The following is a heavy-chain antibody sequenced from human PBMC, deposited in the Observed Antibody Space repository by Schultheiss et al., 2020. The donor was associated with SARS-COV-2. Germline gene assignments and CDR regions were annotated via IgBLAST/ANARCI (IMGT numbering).Heavy chain of an antibody. CDR1: GGSISSYY. D-gene: IGHD3-3*01. V-gene: IGHV4-59*08. Sequence: SETLSLTCTVSGGSISSYYWSWIRQPPGKRLEWIGYIYYSGSTNYNPSLKSRATISVDTSKNQFSLKLSSVTAADTAVYYCARTIRITIFGVVQYFDYWGQGTLVTVSS. J-gene: IGHJ4*02. CDR2: IYYSGST. CDR3: ARTIRITIFGVVQYFDY.